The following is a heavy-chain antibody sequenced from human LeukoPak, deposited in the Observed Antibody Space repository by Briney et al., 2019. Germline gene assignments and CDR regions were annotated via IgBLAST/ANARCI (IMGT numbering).Heavy chain of an antibody. CDR1: GYTFTGYY. CDR3: ARGPIFGVAIIKDWFDP. D-gene: IGHD3-3*01. V-gene: IGHV1-2*02. Sequence: ASVKVSCKASGYTFTGYYMHWVRQAPGQGLEWMGWINPNSGGTNYAQKFQGRVTMTRDTSISTAYMELSRLRSDDTAVYYCARGPIFGVAIIKDWFDPWGQGTLVTVSS. CDR2: INPNSGGT. J-gene: IGHJ5*02.